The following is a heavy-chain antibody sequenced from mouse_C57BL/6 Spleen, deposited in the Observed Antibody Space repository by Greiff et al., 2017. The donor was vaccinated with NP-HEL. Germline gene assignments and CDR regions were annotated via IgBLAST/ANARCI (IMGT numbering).Heavy chain of an antibody. J-gene: IGHJ1*03. V-gene: IGHV3-8*01. D-gene: IGHD1-1*01. CDR2: ISYSGST. CDR1: GYSITSDY. Sequence: EVKLQESGPGLAKPSQTLSLTCSVTGYSITSDYWNWIRKFPGNKLEYMGYISYSGSTYYNPSLKSRISITRDTSKNQYYLQLNSVTTEDTATYYCARCYYGSSYDWYFDVWGTGTTVTVSS. CDR3: ARCYYGSSYDWYFDV.